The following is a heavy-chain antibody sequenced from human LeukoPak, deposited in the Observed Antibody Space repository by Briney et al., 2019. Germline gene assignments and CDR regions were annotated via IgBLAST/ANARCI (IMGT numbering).Heavy chain of an antibody. D-gene: IGHD5-24*01. V-gene: IGHV3-7*01. CDR1: GLAFSNFW. Sequence: GGSLRLSCATSGLAFSNFWMYWVRQAPGKGLEWVASIKPDGSEDFYADSVKGRFSISRDNGKNSLFLQMTNLKAEDTAVYYGAVDRRFKIFDYWGQGTLVTVA. CDR2: IKPDGSED. CDR3: AVDRRFKIFDY. J-gene: IGHJ4*02.